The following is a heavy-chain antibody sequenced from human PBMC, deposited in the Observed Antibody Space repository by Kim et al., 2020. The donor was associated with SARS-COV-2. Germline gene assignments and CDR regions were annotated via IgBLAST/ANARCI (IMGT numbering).Heavy chain of an antibody. CDR2: IRSKVSGGTT. CDR1: GFTFGDYG. Sequence: GGSLRLSCTASGFTFGDYGLSWFRQAPGKGLEWVGLIRSKVSGGTTEYAASVKGRFTMSRDDSTSIAYMQMNSLKTEDTAVYYCTRRGGWCDYWGQGTLVTVSS. V-gene: IGHV3-49*03. CDR3: TRRGGWCDY. D-gene: IGHD2-15*01. J-gene: IGHJ4*02.